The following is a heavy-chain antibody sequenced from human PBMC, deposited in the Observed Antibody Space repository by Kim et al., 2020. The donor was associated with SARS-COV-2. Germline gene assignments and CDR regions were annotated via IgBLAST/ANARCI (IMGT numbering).Heavy chain of an antibody. V-gene: IGHV5-10-1*01. D-gene: IGHD1-1*01. CDR3: ASTTPYYYYYGMDV. Sequence: SPSFQGHVTISADKSISTAYLQWSSLKASDTAMYYCASTTPYYYYYGMDVWGQGTTVTVSS. J-gene: IGHJ6*02.